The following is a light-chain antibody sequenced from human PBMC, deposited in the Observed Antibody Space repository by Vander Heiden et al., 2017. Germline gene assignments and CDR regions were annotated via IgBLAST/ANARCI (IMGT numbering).Light chain of an antibody. J-gene: IGLJ3*02. V-gene: IGLV8-61*01. CDR2: STN. CDR1: SGSVSTSYY. Sequence: FSVSPGGTVTLTCGLSSGSVSTSYYPSWYQQTPGQAPRTLIYSTNTRSSGVPDRFSGSILGNKAALTITGAQADDESDYYCVLYMGRGIWVFGGGTKLTVL. CDR3: VLYMGRGIWV.